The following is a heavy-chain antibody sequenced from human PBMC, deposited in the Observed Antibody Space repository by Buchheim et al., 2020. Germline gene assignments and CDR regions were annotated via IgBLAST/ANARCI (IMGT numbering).Heavy chain of an antibody. D-gene: IGHD6-13*01. CDR2: INQDGSEK. Sequence: EVQLVESGGGLVQPGGSLRLSCAASGFAFNIYWMSWVRQAPGKGLEWVANINQDGSEKYYLDSVKGRFAVSRDNAKHLLYLQMNSLRAEDTAVYYCARVSVAAPGSDYWGQGTL. V-gene: IGHV3-7*01. CDR3: ARVSVAAPGSDY. CDR1: GFAFNIYW. J-gene: IGHJ4*02.